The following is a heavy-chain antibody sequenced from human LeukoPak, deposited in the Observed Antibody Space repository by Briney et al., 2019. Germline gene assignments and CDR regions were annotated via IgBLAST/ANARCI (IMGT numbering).Heavy chain of an antibody. CDR3: AKAPTYYYGSGLVYFDY. J-gene: IGHJ4*02. Sequence: QPGGSLRLSCAASGFTFSNYAMSWVRQAPGKGLEWVSTISGGGITTYYADSAKGRFTISRDNSKNTLYLQMNSLRAEDTAVYYCAKAPTYYYGSGLVYFDYWGQGTLVTVSS. D-gene: IGHD3-10*01. V-gene: IGHV3-23*01. CDR1: GFTFSNYA. CDR2: ISGGGITT.